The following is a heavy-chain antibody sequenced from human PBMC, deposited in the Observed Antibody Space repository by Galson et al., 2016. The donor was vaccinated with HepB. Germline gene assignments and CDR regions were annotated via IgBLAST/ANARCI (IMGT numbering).Heavy chain of an antibody. D-gene: IGHD6-13*01. J-gene: IGHJ5*02. CDR3: VRASRNAACECFDH. V-gene: IGHV3-11*06. CDR1: GFSFNDHY. Sequence: SLRLSCATSGFSFNDHYMHWVRQAPGRGLEWVSFIWHGCNYKHFAGSVKGRLTISRDNSNNSLFLQMENLGVDDTAVYYCVRASRNAACECFDHWGQGTQVTASS. CDR2: IWHGCNYK.